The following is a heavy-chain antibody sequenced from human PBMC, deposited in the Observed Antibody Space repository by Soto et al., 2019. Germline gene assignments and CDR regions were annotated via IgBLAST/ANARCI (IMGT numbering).Heavy chain of an antibody. D-gene: IGHD6-13*01. V-gene: IGHV3-7*05. CDR3: ASYVAPGSSSWYFDAFDL. CDR1: GFTFSSYW. Sequence: EERLVESGGGLVQPGGSLRLSCAASGFTFSSYWMTWVRQAPGKGLEWVANIKKDESKKSYLDSVRGRFTISRDNAKNSLYLQMDSLTAEDTALYYGASYVAPGSSSWYFDAFDLWGQGTMVTVSS. CDR2: IKKDESKK. J-gene: IGHJ3*01.